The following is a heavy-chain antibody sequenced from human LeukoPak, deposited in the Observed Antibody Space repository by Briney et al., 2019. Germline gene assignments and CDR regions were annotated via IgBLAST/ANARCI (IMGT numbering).Heavy chain of an antibody. J-gene: IGHJ4*02. D-gene: IGHD3-22*01. Sequence: SETLSLTCTVSGVSFTNGGYYWSWLRQHPGKGLEWIGYIYHSGSAYYNPSLKSRVIISVDTFKNQFSLRLSSVTAADTAVYYCARDYYDSSGYTYWGQGTLVTVSS. CDR2: IYHSGSA. CDR3: ARDYYDSSGYTY. V-gene: IGHV4-31*03. CDR1: GVSFTNGGYY.